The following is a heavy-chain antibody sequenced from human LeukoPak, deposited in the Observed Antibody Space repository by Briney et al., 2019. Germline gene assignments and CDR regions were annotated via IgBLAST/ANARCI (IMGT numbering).Heavy chain of an antibody. CDR2: SHYSGSA. J-gene: IGHJ4*02. CDR1: GVSISSFY. D-gene: IGHD3-10*01. V-gene: IGHV4-59*01. Sequence: SETLSLTCSVSGVSISSFYWSWIRQPPGKGLEWIAYSHYSGSANYNPSLKSRVTISLDTSKNQFSLKLSSVTAADTAVYYCSRGGSGLPFDYWGQGTLVTVSS. CDR3: SRGGSGLPFDY.